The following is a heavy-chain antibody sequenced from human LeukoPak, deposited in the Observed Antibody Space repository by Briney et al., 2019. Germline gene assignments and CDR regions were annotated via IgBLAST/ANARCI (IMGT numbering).Heavy chain of an antibody. CDR2: IIPIFGTA. D-gene: IGHD3-3*01. J-gene: IGHJ5*02. CDR1: GGTFRSDA. CDR3: ASGRLGRFLEWPYNWFDP. V-gene: IGHV1-69*05. Sequence: SVKVSCKASGGTFRSDAISWVRQAPGQGLEWMGRIIPIFGTANYAQKFQGRVTITTDESTSTAYMELSSLRSEDTAVYYCASGRLGRFLEWPYNWFDPWGQGTLVIVSS.